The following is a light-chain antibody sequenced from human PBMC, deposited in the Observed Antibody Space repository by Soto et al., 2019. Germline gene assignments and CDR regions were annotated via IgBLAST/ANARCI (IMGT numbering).Light chain of an antibody. CDR3: QQCHRYLT. V-gene: IGKV1-5*01. CDR1: QFINNC. Sequence: DIQMTQSPSSLSASIGDRVTITCRASQFINNCLAWYQQTPGKAPKLLISGASSLQSGVPSRFSGSASGTEFTLTISSLKPDDIATYYCQQCHRYLTFGQGTKVDIK. CDR2: GAS. J-gene: IGKJ1*01.